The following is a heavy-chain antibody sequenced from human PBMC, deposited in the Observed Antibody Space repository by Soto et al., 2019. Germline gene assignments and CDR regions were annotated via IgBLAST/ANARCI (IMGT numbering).Heavy chain of an antibody. V-gene: IGHV4-30-2*01. CDR3: ARDLSYYDSSGYLDY. J-gene: IGHJ4*02. D-gene: IGHD3-22*01. CDR1: GGSISSGGYS. CDR2: IYHSGTT. Sequence: PSETLSLTCAVSGGSISSGGYSWSWIRQPPGKGLEWIGYIYHSGTTNYNPSLKSRVTISVDTSKNHFSLKLSSVTAADTAVYYCARDLSYYDSSGYLDYWGQGTLVTVSS.